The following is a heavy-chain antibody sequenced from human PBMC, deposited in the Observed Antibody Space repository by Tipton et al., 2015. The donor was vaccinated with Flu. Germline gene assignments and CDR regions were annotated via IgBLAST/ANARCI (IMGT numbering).Heavy chain of an antibody. Sequence: TLSLTCTVSGASISSGYSYWSWVRQPAGKGLEWIGSTYHNGDTSYNPSLKSRVTISVDMSQNRFSLNLRSVTAADTALYFCARDVEPAAAVSAPLFWGQGTLVTVSS. D-gene: IGHD2-2*01. CDR3: ARDVEPAAAVSAPLF. CDR1: GASISSGYSY. V-gene: IGHV4-61*02. CDR2: TYHNGDT. J-gene: IGHJ4*01.